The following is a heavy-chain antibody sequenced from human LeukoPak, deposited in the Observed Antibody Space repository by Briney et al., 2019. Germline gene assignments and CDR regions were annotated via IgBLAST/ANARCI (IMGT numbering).Heavy chain of an antibody. Sequence: SETLSLTCTVSGGSISSYYWSWIRQPAGKGLEWIGYIYYSGSTNYNPSLKSRVTMSVETPKNQFSLKFSFVTAADTAVYYCARGGSYYGDHQFDYWGQGTLVTVSS. CDR1: GGSISSYY. CDR3: ARGGSYYGDHQFDY. V-gene: IGHV4-59*12. D-gene: IGHD1-26*01. J-gene: IGHJ4*02. CDR2: IYYSGST.